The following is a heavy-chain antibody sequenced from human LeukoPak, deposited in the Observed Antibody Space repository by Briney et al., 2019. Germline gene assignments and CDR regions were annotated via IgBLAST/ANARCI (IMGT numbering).Heavy chain of an antibody. CDR2: ILNDGINK. J-gene: IGHJ4*02. D-gene: IGHD5-24*01. Sequence: PGGSLRLSCAASGFTFSNYGMHWVRQAPGKGLEWVPVILNDGINKNYADSVKGRFTISRDNSKNTLYLQMNSLRAEDTAVYYCASEDRDGYGLAAGFDYWGQGTLVTVSS. CDR1: GFTFSNYG. V-gene: IGHV3-33*08. CDR3: ASEDRDGYGLAAGFDY.